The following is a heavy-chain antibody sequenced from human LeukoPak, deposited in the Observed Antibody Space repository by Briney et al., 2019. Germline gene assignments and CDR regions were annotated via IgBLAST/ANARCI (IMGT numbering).Heavy chain of an antibody. CDR2: ISGSGGST. J-gene: IGHJ4*02. V-gene: IGHV3-23*01. CDR1: GFTFSSYA. CDR3: AKALNYDSSAKTAYFDY. Sequence: GGSLRLSCAASGFTFSSYAMSWVRQAPGKGLEWVSAISGSGGSTYYADSVKGRFTISRDNSKNTLCLQMNSLRAEDTAVYYCAKALNYDSSAKTAYFDYWGQGTLVTVSS. D-gene: IGHD3-22*01.